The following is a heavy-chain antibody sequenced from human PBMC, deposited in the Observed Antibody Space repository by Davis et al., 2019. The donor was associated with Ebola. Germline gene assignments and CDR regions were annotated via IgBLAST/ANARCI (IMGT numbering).Heavy chain of an antibody. CDR3: AKDPSRDCTNGVCHTSGFDY. J-gene: IGHJ4*02. V-gene: IGHV3-30*04. D-gene: IGHD2-8*01. CDR2: ISYDGSNK. Sequence: GESLKISCSASGFTLSTYAMHWVRQAPGKGLEWVAVISYDGSNKYYADSVKGRFTISRDNSKNTLYLQMSSLRAEDTAVYFCAKDPSRDCTNGVCHTSGFDYWGQGTLVTVSS. CDR1: GFTLSTYA.